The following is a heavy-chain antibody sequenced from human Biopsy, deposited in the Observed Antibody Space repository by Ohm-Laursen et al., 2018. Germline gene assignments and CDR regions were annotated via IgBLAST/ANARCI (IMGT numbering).Heavy chain of an antibody. J-gene: IGHJ2*01. CDR1: GDSISSYY. V-gene: IGHV4-59*01. CDR3: ARDRGYYSDRTVPGYFDL. CDR2: VYYTGST. Sequence: SETLSFTCTVSGDSISSYYWSWIRQPPGQGLHWIGYVYYTGSTDYNPSLQSRVTISVDTSKNHFSLRLRSVTPADTAIYYCARDRGYYSDRTVPGYFDLWGRGTLVTVSS. D-gene: IGHD3-22*01.